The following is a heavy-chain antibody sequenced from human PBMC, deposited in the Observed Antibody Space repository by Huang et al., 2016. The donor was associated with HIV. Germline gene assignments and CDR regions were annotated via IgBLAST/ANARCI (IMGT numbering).Heavy chain of an antibody. D-gene: IGHD3-10*01. CDR3: ATDFLFRGWHYYHP. Sequence: QAQLVQSGAEVKKPGASVKVSCKASGYSFTSYDINWVRQAPGQGLEWIGRINVYSGNTNYAQKFQGRVTMTTDTSTTTAYLEGRSLTSDDTAVYFCATDFLFRGWHYYHPWGQGTLVTVSS. CDR1: GYSFTSYD. CDR2: INVYSGNT. V-gene: IGHV1-18*04. J-gene: IGHJ4*02.